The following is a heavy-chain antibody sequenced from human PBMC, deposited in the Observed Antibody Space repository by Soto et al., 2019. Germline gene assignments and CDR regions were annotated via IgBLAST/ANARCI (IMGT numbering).Heavy chain of an antibody. V-gene: IGHV1-46*01. CDR2: INPAPGST. J-gene: IGHJ4*02. CDR1: GFTFTSYY. D-gene: IGHD5-18*01. Sequence: QVQLVQSGAEVKKSGAAVRISCKTSGFTFTSYYLHWVRQAPGQGLEWMGLINPAPGSTNYAEKFQDRVTMTRDMSSNEVYMQLARLTSEDTGVYYCARGGWAGYSNEGGFDLWGQGTPISVSS. CDR3: ARGGWAGYSNEGGFDL.